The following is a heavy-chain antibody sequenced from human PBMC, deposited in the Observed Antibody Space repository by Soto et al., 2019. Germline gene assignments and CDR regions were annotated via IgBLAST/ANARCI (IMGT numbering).Heavy chain of an antibody. V-gene: IGHV4-59*01. J-gene: IGHJ5*02. Sequence: SETLSLTCTVSGGSISSYYWSWIRQPPGKGLEWIGYIYYSGSTNYNPSLKSRVTISVDTSKNQFSLKLSSVTAADTAVYYCAGMAGRWFDPWGQGTLVTVSS. CDR3: AGMAGRWFDP. CDR2: IYYSGST. CDR1: GGSISSYY.